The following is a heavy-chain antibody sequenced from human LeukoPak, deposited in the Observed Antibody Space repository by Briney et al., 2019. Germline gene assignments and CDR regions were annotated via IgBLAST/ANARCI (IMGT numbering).Heavy chain of an antibody. J-gene: IGHJ4*02. Sequence: ASVKVSCKASGGTFSSYAISRVRQAPGQGLEWIGGIIPIFGTANYAQKFQGRVTITADESTSTAYMELSSLRSEDTAVYYCARGTLRYFDWSQGYFDYWGQGTLVTVSS. V-gene: IGHV1-69*13. CDR3: ARGTLRYFDWSQGYFDY. CDR2: IIPIFGTA. CDR1: GGTFSSYA. D-gene: IGHD3-9*01.